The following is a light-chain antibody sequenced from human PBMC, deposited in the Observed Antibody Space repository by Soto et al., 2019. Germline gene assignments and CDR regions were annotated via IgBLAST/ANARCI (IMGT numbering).Light chain of an antibody. CDR1: QSVSSN. Sequence: EIVLTQSPAVLSLSPGESASLSCRASQSVSSNLAWYQQKPGQAPRLLMYGASTRATGIPARFSGSGSGTEFTLTISSLQSEDFAVYFRQQYNNWPPWTFGQGTKVDIK. V-gene: IGKV3-15*01. CDR3: QQYNNWPPWT. CDR2: GAS. J-gene: IGKJ1*01.